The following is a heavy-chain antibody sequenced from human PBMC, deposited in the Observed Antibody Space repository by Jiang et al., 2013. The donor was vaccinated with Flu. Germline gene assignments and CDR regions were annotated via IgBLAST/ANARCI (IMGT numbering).Heavy chain of an antibody. D-gene: IGHD3-9*01. J-gene: IGHJ3*02. CDR2: ISSSSSYI. CDR3: ARVQGTYYDILTGHTGGYAFDI. V-gene: IGHV3-21*01. Sequence: WVSSISSSSSYIYYADSVKGRFTISRDNAKNSLYLQMNSLRAEDTAVYYCARVQGTYYDILTGHTGGYAFDIWGQGTMVTVSS.